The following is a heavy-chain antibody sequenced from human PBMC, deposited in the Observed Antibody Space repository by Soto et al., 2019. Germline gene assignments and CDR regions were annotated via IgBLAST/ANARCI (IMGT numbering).Heavy chain of an antibody. J-gene: IGHJ5*02. Sequence: GSLRLFCAASGFTFSSYGMHWFRQAPGKGLEWVAVISYDGSNKYYADSVKGRLTISRDNSKNTLYLQMNSLRAEDTAVYYCAKDWWVYARRRTKLLDRFGQGTLVTFSS. CDR3: AKDWWVYARRRTKLLDR. D-gene: IGHD2-8*01. CDR2: ISYDGSNK. V-gene: IGHV3-30*18. CDR1: GFTFSSYG.